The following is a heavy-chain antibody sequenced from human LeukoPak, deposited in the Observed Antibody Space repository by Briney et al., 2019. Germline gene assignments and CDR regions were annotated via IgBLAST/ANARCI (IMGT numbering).Heavy chain of an antibody. J-gene: IGHJ4*02. CDR2: IIAVFGTG. D-gene: IGHD2-2*01. Sequence: SVKVSCKYSGGTFNSYAVSWARQAPGQGLEWMGGIIAVFGTGNYAQKFQGRVTITTDESTSTVYMELSSLTSEDTAIYYCARGKFGTCSSTSCPFDYWGQGTLVTVSS. V-gene: IGHV1-69*05. CDR3: ARGKFGTCSSTSCPFDY. CDR1: GGTFNSYA.